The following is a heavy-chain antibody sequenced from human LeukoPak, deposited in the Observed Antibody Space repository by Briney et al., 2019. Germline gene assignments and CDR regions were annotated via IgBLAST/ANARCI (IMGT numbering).Heavy chain of an antibody. CDR2: IYYSGDT. D-gene: IGHD4-11*01. CDR3: AHPVNDAFDI. J-gene: IGHJ3*02. CDR1: GGSISSSSYY. Sequence: PSETLSLTCTVSGGSISSSSYYWGWIRQPPGKGLEWIGSIYYSGDTYYNPSLKSRVTISVDTSKNQFSLKLSSVTAADTAVYYCAHPVNDAFDIWGQGTMVTVSS. V-gene: IGHV4-39*01.